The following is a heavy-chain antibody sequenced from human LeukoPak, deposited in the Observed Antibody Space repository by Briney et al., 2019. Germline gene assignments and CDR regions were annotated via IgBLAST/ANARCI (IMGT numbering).Heavy chain of an antibody. CDR3: ARDQMVVATFTLDAFDI. V-gene: IGHV1-69*13. CDR2: IIPIFGTA. CDR1: GGTFSSYA. J-gene: IGHJ3*02. D-gene: IGHD5-24*01. Sequence: SVKVSCKASGGTFSSYAISWVRQAPGQGLEWMGGIIPIFGTANYAQKFQGRVTITADESTSTAYMELSSLRSEDMAVYYCARDQMVVATFTLDAFDIWGQGTMVTVSS.